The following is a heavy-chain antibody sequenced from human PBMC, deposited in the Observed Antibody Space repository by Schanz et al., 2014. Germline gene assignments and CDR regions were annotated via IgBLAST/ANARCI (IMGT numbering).Heavy chain of an antibody. V-gene: IGHV1-2*02. CDR3: ATTPQVENDPLTGYLAFDS. CDR1: GNTLSAYY. J-gene: IGHJ4*02. Sequence: QVQLVQSGADVKKPGASVKVSCKASGNTLSAYYIHWIRQAPGQGLEWMGWIDPNSGGTNYAQKFQGRVTMTSDTSITTVYLEVSRLRFEDTAMYYCATTPQVENDPLTGYLAFDSWGLGTLVTVSS. D-gene: IGHD3-9*01. CDR2: IDPNSGGT.